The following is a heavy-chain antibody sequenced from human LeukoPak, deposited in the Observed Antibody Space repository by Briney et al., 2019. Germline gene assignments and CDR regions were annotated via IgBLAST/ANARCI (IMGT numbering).Heavy chain of an antibody. CDR2: ISGSDSST. CDR3: ARDNYDSSGPYYFDY. CDR1: GFTFSSYG. V-gene: IGHV3-23*01. J-gene: IGHJ4*02. D-gene: IGHD3-22*01. Sequence: PGGSLRLSCATSGFTFSSYGMSWVRQAPGKGLEWVSSISGSDSSTYYADSVKGRFTISRDNSKNTLYLQMNSLRAEDTAVYYCARDNYDSSGPYYFDYWGQGTLVTVSS.